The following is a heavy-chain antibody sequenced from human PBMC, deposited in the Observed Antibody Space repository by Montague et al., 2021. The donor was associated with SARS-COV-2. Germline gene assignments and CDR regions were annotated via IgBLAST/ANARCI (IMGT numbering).Heavy chain of an antibody. CDR1: GDSVSSSTVA. V-gene: IGHV6-1*01. J-gene: IGHJ4*02. CDR3: ARQDTSGWLTFDY. Sequence: CAISGDSVSSSTVAWNWHRQAPSTGLEWVGSTYFRSSFYNDYALSVKSRLNIQPDSAKNQFSLQLTSVTPEDTAIYYCARQDTSGWLTFDYWGQGILVTVSS. CDR2: TYFRSSFYN. D-gene: IGHD6-19*01.